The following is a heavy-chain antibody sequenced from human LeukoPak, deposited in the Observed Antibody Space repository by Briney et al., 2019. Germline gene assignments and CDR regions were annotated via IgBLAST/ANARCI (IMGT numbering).Heavy chain of an antibody. CDR3: ARDGGGVPAALDY. CDR1: GGSFSGYY. J-gene: IGHJ4*02. V-gene: IGHV4-34*01. CDR2: INHSGST. Sequence: PSETLSLTCAVYGGSFSGYYWSWIRQPPGKGLEWLGEINHSGSTNYNPSLKSRVTISVDTSKNQFSLKLSSVTAADTAVYYCARDGGGVPAALDYWGQGTLVTVSS. D-gene: IGHD2-2*01.